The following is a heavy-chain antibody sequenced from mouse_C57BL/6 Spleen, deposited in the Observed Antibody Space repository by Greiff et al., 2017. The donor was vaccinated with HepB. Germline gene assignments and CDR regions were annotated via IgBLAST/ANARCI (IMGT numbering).Heavy chain of an antibody. CDR3: ARVPLTGTRGYFDV. D-gene: IGHD4-1*01. CDR1: GFSLTSYG. J-gene: IGHJ1*03. Sequence: QVTLKESGPGLVQPSQSLSITCTVSGFSLTSYGVHWVRQSPGKGLEWLGVIWSGGSTDYNAAFISRLSISKDNSKSQVFFKMNSLQADDTAIYYCARVPLTGTRGYFDVWGTGTTVTVSS. CDR2: IWSGGST. V-gene: IGHV2-2*01.